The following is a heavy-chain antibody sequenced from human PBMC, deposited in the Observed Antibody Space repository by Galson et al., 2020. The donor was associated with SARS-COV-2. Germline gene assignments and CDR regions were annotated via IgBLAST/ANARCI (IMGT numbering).Heavy chain of an antibody. J-gene: IGHJ6*03. D-gene: IGHD2-2*01. CDR2: MNPNSGNT. V-gene: IGHV1-8*01. CDR1: GYTFTSYD. Sequence: ASVKVSCKASGYTFTSYDINWVRQATGQGLEWMGWMNPNSGNTGYAQKFQGRVTMTRNTSISTAYMELSSLRSEDTAVYYCARGGNVVVPAAIRVNYYYYMDVWGKGTTVTVSS. CDR3: ARGGNVVVPAAIRVNYYYYMDV.